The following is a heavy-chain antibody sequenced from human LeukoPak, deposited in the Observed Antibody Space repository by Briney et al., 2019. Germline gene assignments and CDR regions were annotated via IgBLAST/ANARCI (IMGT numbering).Heavy chain of an antibody. Sequence: GASVKVSCKASGYTFTSYDINWVRQATGQGLEWKGWMTPNSGNTGYAQKFQGRVTMTRNTSISTAYMELSSLRSEDTAVYYCARGTYYGSGSYSHFDHWGQGTLVTVSS. V-gene: IGHV1-8*01. CDR2: MTPNSGNT. CDR1: GYTFTSYD. CDR3: ARGTYYGSGSYSHFDH. J-gene: IGHJ4*02. D-gene: IGHD3-10*01.